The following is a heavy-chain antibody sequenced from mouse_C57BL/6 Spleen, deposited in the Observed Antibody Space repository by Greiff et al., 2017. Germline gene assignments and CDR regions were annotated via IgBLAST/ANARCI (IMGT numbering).Heavy chain of an antibody. J-gene: IGHJ2*01. Sequence: QVQLQQSGAELVRPGSSVKLSCKASGYTFTSYWMDWVKQRPGQGLEWIGNIYPSDSETHYNQKFKDKATLTVDKSSSTAYMQLSSLTSEDSAVYYCARGGFDYYGSSSYWGQGTTLTVSS. CDR3: ARGGFDYYGSSSY. D-gene: IGHD1-1*01. CDR1: GYTFTSYW. CDR2: IYPSDSET. V-gene: IGHV1-61*01.